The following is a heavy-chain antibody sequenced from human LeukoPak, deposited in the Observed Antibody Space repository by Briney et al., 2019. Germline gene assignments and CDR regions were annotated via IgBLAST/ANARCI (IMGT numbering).Heavy chain of an antibody. D-gene: IGHD2-2*01. V-gene: IGHV3-30*02. CDR2: IRYVGSNK. J-gene: IGHJ4*02. CDR1: GFTFSSYG. CDR3: AKTSSPVYCSSASCYFDY. Sequence: GGSLRLSCAASGFTFSSYGMHWVRHAPGKGLEWVAFIRYVGSNKYYADSVKGRFTISRDNSKNTLYLQMNSLRAEDTAVYYCAKTSSPVYCSSASCYFDYWGQGTLVTVSS.